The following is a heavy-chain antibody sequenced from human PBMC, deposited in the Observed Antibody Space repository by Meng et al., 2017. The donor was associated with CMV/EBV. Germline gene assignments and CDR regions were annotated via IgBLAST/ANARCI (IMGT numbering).Heavy chain of an antibody. Sequence: SETLSLTCTVSGGSIGSNSSYWAWIRQPPGRGLEWFGSIYYTGSTYYNPSLNSRVTMSVDTSKSHFSLKLSSVTAADTAVYYCARQHCLAATCYAFFDGWGQGSLVTVSS. CDR3: ARQHCLAATCYAFFDG. CDR2: IYYTGST. J-gene: IGHJ4*02. D-gene: IGHD2-2*01. CDR1: GGSIGSNSSY. V-gene: IGHV4-39*07.